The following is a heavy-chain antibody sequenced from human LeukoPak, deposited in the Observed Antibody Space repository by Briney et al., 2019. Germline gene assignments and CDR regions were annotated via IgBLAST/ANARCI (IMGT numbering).Heavy chain of an antibody. J-gene: IGHJ5*02. V-gene: IGHV4-39*01. CDR3: ARVLRGYDILTGYYMSWFDP. CDR1: GGSISSSSFY. CDR2: IYYSGST. D-gene: IGHD3-9*01. Sequence: SETLSLTCTVSGGSISSSSFYWGWIRQPPGKGLEWVGSIYYSGSTYYNPSLKSRVTVSENMSKNQFSLRLRSVTAADTAVYYCARVLRGYDILTGYYMSWFDPWGQGTLVTVSS.